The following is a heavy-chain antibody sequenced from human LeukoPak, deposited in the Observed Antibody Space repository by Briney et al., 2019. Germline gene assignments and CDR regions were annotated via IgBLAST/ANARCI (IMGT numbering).Heavy chain of an antibody. V-gene: IGHV3-20*04. Sequence: GGSLRLSCAASGFTFDDFGMSWVRPAPGKGLEWVGAIDSKGGSTDHPDSVGRRFTLYRDNAENSLYLQVDSLRADDTALYYCARCSCGSIYCYIDLDIWGQGTIVSVSS. CDR2: IDSKGGST. CDR1: GFTFDDFG. D-gene: IGHD2-2*01. J-gene: IGHJ3*02. CDR3: ARCSCGSIYCYIDLDI.